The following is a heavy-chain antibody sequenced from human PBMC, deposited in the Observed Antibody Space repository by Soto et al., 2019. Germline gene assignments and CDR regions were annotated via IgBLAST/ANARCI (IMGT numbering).Heavy chain of an antibody. Sequence: SETLSLTCTVSAGSISSVGYYWSWIRQHPGKGLEWIGYIYYSGSTYYNPSLKSRVTISIDTSKNQFSLRLTSVTAADTAVYYCARTSYCGGDCYSAFDIWGQGTMVTVS. CDR2: IYYSGST. CDR3: ARTSYCGGDCYSAFDI. CDR1: AGSISSVGYY. D-gene: IGHD2-21*02. V-gene: IGHV4-31*03. J-gene: IGHJ3*02.